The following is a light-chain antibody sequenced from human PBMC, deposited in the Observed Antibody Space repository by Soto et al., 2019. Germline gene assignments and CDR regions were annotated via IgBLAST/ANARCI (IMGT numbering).Light chain of an antibody. CDR1: SSDVGGYNY. CDR2: DVS. Sequence: QSALTQPASVSGSPGQSITISCTGTSSDVGGYNYVSWYQQHPGKAPKLMIYDVSNRPSGVSNRFSGSKSGNTASLTISGFQAEDEADYYCSSYTRSSTVVFGGGTKLTVL. CDR3: SSYTRSSTVV. V-gene: IGLV2-14*01. J-gene: IGLJ2*01.